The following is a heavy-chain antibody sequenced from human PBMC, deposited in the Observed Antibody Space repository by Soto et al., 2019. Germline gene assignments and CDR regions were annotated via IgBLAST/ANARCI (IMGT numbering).Heavy chain of an antibody. V-gene: IGHV1-69*01. J-gene: IGHJ6*02. D-gene: IGHD2-2*01. Sequence: QVQLVQSGAEVKKPGSSVKVSCKASGGTFSSYAISWVRQAPGQGREWMGGIIPIFGTANYAQKFQGRVTITADESASTAYMELSSLRSEDTAVYYCAREEVVVVPAASHYYYYGMDVWGQGATVTVSS. CDR3: AREEVVVVPAASHYYYYGMDV. CDR1: GGTFSSYA. CDR2: IIPIFGTA.